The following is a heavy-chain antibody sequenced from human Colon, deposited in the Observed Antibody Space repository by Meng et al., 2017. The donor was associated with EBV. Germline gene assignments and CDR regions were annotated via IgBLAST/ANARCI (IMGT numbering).Heavy chain of an antibody. D-gene: IGHD4-17*01. CDR1: GGSISTNHW. J-gene: IGHJ4*02. Sequence: QVQLPESGPGLVKPSGTLFLPCAVSGGSISTNHWWTWVRQPPGNGLEWIGEIYHDGNTHYNPSLKSRLTMSVDKSKNQFSLRLNSATAADTAVYYCARDGTRDGDTDYGGQGTRVTVYS. CDR2: IYHDGNT. V-gene: IGHV4-4*02. CDR3: ARDGTRDGDTDY.